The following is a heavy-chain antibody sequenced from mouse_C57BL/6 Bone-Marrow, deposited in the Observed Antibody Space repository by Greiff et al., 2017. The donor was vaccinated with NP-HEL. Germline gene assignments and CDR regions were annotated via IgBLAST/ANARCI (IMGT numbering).Heavy chain of an antibody. D-gene: IGHD1-1*01. J-gene: IGHJ3*01. Sequence: EVKLVESGGGLVQPGGSMKLSCAASGFTFSDAWMDWVRQSPEKGLEWVAEIRNKANNHATYYAESVKGRFTISRDDSKSSVYLQMNSLRAEDTGIYYCTRVRGSSPWFAYWGQGTLVTVSA. CDR3: TRVRGSSPWFAY. V-gene: IGHV6-6*01. CDR2: IRNKANNHAT. CDR1: GFTFSDAW.